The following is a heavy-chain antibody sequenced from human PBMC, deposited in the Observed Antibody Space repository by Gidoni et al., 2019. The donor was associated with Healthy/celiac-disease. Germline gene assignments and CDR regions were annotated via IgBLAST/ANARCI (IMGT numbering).Heavy chain of an antibody. CDR1: GFTFDDYA. Sequence: EVQLVESGGGLVQPGRSLRLSCAASGFTFDDYAMHWVRQAPGKGLEWVSGISWNSGSIGYADSVKGRFTISRDNAKNSLYLQMNSLRAEDTALYYCAKDILSNPYYYYGMDVWGQGTTVTVSS. CDR2: ISWNSGSI. V-gene: IGHV3-9*01. D-gene: IGHD4-4*01. J-gene: IGHJ6*02. CDR3: AKDILSNPYYYYGMDV.